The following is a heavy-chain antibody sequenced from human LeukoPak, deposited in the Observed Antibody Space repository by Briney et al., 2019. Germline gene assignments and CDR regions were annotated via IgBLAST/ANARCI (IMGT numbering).Heavy chain of an antibody. CDR1: GYTFTGYY. CDR3: ARGGHVLRFLEWSVDY. D-gene: IGHD3-3*01. J-gene: IGHJ4*02. CDR2: INPNSGGT. V-gene: IGHV1-2*02. Sequence: GASVKVSCKASGYTFTGYYMHWARQAPGQGLEWMGWINPNSGGTNYAQKFQGRVTMTRDTSISTAYMELSRLRSDDTAVYYCARGGHVLRFLEWSVDYWGQGTLVTVSS.